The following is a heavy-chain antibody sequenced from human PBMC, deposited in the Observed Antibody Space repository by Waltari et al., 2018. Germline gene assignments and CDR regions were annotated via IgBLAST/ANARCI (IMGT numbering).Heavy chain of an antibody. CDR2: IWYDGSNK. CDR3: AIIVGATTTGDY. CDR1: GFTFSSYG. J-gene: IGHJ4*02. D-gene: IGHD1-26*01. Sequence: QVQLVESGGGVVQPGRSRRLSCAASGFTFSSYGMHWVRQAPGKGLEWVAVIWYDGSNKYYADSVKGRFTISRDNSKNTLYLQMNSLRAEDTAVYYCAIIVGATTTGDYWGQGTLVTVSS. V-gene: IGHV3-33*01.